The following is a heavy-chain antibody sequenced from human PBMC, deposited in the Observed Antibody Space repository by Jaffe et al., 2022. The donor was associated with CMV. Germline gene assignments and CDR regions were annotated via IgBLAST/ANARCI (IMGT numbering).Heavy chain of an antibody. D-gene: IGHD3-16*01. V-gene: IGHV3-33*01. CDR1: GFTFSSYG. CDR3: AREDWGFSFDY. Sequence: QVQLVESGGGVVQPGRSLRLSCAASGFTFSSYGMHWVRQAPGKGLEWVAVIWYDGSNKYYADSVKGRFTISRDNSKNTLYLQMNSLRAEDTAVYYCAREDWGFSFDYWGQGTLVTVSS. J-gene: IGHJ4*02. CDR2: IWYDGSNK.